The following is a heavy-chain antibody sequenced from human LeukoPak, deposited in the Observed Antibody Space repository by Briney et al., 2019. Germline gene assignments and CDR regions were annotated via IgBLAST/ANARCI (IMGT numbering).Heavy chain of an antibody. D-gene: IGHD2/OR15-2a*01. J-gene: IGHJ4*02. CDR3: INMAPH. Sequence: GGSLRLSCAASGFTFSSYGMHWVRQAPGKGLEWAAFIRYDGSNKYYADSVKGRFTISRDNSKSTLYLQMNSLRAEDTAVYYCINMAPHWGQGALVTVSS. CDR1: GFTFSSYG. V-gene: IGHV3-30*02. CDR2: IRYDGSNK.